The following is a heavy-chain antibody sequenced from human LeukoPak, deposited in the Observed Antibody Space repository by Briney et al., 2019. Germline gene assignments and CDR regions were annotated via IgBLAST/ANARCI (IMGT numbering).Heavy chain of an antibody. D-gene: IGHD3-22*01. CDR2: INPNSVDT. J-gene: IGHJ4*02. Sequence: ASVKVSCKASGYTFTGYYMHWVRQAPGQGLEWMGWINPNSVDTNYAEKFRGRVTMTRDTSISTVYMELSRLRSDDAAVYFCARAPYFDSSGYDYWGQGTLVTVSS. CDR3: ARAPYFDSSGYDY. CDR1: GYTFTGYY. V-gene: IGHV1-2*02.